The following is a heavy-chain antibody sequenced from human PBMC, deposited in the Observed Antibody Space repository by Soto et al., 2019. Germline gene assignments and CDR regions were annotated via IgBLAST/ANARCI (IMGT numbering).Heavy chain of an antibody. CDR3: ARRGVFGVVKGGLDP. CDR2: INHSGST. J-gene: IGHJ5*02. V-gene: IGHV4-34*01. D-gene: IGHD3-3*01. CDR1: GGSFSGYY. Sequence: SETLSLTCAVYGGSFSGYYWSWIRQPPGKGLEWIGEINHSGSTNYNPSLKSRVTISVDTSKNQFSLKLSSVTAADTAVYYCARRGVFGVVKGGLDPWGQGTLVTAPQ.